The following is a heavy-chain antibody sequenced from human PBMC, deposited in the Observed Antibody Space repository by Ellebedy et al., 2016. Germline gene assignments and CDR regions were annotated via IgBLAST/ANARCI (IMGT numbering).Heavy chain of an antibody. CDR2: ISYDGSNK. CDR3: ARGITTMIVVVTDY. D-gene: IGHD3-22*01. J-gene: IGHJ4*02. CDR1: GFIFSSYA. Sequence: GGSLRLSCAASGFIFSSYAMHWVRQAPGKGLEWVAVISYDGSNKYYADSVKGRFTISRDNSKNTLYLQMNSLRAEDTAVYYCARGITTMIVVVTDYWGQGTLVTASS. V-gene: IGHV3-30-3*01.